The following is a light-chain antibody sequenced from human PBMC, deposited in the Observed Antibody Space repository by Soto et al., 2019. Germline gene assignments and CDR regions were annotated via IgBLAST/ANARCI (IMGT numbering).Light chain of an antibody. CDR3: SSYAGFNNYV. J-gene: IGLJ1*01. CDR1: GGDVGGYNY. CDR2: DVN. V-gene: IGLV2-8*01. Sequence: QSALTQPPCASGSPGQSLTISCTGTGGDVGGYNYVSWYQQHPGKVPRLIIYDVNKRPSGVPDRFSGSKSDNTASLTVSGLQAEDEADYYCSSYAGFNNYVFGTGTKLTVL.